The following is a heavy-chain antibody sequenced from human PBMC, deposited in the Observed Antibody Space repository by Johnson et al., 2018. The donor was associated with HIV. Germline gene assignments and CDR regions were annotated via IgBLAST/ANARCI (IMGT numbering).Heavy chain of an antibody. D-gene: IGHD5-12*01. CDR2: IRSKGNDYAT. CDR3: ARAGSSIWTITVGPDAFDI. V-gene: IGHV3-73*01. Sequence: VQLVESGGGLVKPGGSLKLSCAASGFTFSGSAMHWVRQASGKGLEWVGRIRSKGNDYATAYTASVTGRFTISRDDSKNTAYLQMNSLKTEDTAVYYCARAGSSIWTITVGPDAFDIWGQGTMVTVSS. CDR1: GFTFSGSA. J-gene: IGHJ3*02.